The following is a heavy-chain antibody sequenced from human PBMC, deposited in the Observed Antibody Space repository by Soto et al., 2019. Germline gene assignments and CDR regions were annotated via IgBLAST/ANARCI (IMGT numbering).Heavy chain of an antibody. CDR1: GYTFTSYA. J-gene: IGHJ2*01. Sequence: QVQLVQSGAEVKKPGASVKVSCKASGYTFTSYAMHWVRQAPGQRLEWMGWINAGNGNTKYSQKFQGRVTITRDTSASTAYMELSSLRSEDTAVYYCARASDGYNWYFDIWGRGTLVTVSS. CDR3: ARASDGYNWYFDI. CDR2: INAGNGNT. D-gene: IGHD5-12*01. V-gene: IGHV1-3*01.